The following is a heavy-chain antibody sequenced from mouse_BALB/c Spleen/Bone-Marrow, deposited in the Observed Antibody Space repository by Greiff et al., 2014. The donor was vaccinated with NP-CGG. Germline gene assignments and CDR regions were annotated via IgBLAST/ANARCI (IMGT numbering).Heavy chain of an antibody. CDR3: ARFFYDYDGPWFAY. D-gene: IGHD2-4*01. CDR2: INPSSGYT. J-gene: IGHJ3*01. CDR1: GYTFTSYT. Sequence: VQLVESGAELARPGASVKMSCKASGYTFTSYTMHWVKQGPGQGLEWIGYINPSSGYTNYNQKFKDKATLTADKSSSTAYMQLSSLTSEDSAVYYCARFFYDYDGPWFAYWGQGTLVTVSA. V-gene: IGHV1-4*01.